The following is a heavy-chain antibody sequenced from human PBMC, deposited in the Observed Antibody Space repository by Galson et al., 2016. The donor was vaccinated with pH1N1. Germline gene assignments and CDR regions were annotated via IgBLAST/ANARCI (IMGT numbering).Heavy chain of an antibody. CDR3: TRQGSMVRGVARWLDY. CDR1: GFSFSETA. D-gene: IGHD3-10*01. V-gene: IGHV3-73*01. Sequence: SLRLSCAASGFSFSETAMHWVRQASGKGLVWIGRIRSKANNFATAYAASLKGRFTISRDDTNNMAYLQMSSLKTEDTAVYFCTRQGSMVRGVARWLDYWGQGTLVTVSS. J-gene: IGHJ4*02. CDR2: IRSKANNFAT.